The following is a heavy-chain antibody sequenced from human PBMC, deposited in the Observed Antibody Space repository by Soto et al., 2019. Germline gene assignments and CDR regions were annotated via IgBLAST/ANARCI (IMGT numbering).Heavy chain of an antibody. D-gene: IGHD6-19*01. V-gene: IGHV2-5*02. CDR3: AHDNTGWYGFDY. Sequence: QITLKESGPTLVKPTQTLTLTCTFSGFSLSSRGVGVGWIRQPPGKALEWLALIYWDDDKRYRPSLKSRLTIXKXXSKHHVVLTMTNMDPVDTATYYCAHDNTGWYGFDYWGQGALVTVSS. CDR2: IYWDDDK. J-gene: IGHJ4*02. CDR1: GFSLSSRGVG.